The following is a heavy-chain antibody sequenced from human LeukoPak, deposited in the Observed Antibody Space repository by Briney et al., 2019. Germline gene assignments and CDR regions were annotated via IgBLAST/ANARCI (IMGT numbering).Heavy chain of an antibody. V-gene: IGHV4-39*01. D-gene: IGHD5-18*01. CDR3: ARRGWIQPFQH. J-gene: IGHJ1*01. Sequence: SETLSLTCTVSGGSISSSSYYWGWIRQPPGKGLEWIGSIYYSGSTYYNPSLKSRVTISVDTSKNQFSLKLSSVTAADTAVYYCARRGWIQPFQHWGQGTLVTVSS. CDR1: GGSISSSSYY. CDR2: IYYSGST.